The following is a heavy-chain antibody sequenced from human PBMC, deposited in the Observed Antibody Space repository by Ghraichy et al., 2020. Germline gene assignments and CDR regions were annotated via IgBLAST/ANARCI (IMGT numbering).Heavy chain of an antibody. J-gene: IGHJ4*02. V-gene: IGHV3-23*01. CDR2: ISANGGSA. CDR3: AKALTGVPH. D-gene: IGHD3-9*01. Sequence: GSLRLSCAASGFIFSENAMSWVRQAPGKGLEWVAGISANGGSANYADSAKGRFTISRDNSNNTLFLQMNGLRPGDTALYYCAKALTGVPHWGQGTLVTVSS. CDR1: GFIFSENA.